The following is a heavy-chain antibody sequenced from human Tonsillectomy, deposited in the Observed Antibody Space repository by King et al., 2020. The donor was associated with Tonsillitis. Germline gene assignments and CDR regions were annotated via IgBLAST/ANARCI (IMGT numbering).Heavy chain of an antibody. D-gene: IGHD2-21*02. Sequence: QLQESGPGLVKPSQTLSLTCTVSGGSISSGGYYWSWIRQHPGKGLEWIGYIYYSGSTYYNPSLKSRVTISVDTSKNQFSLKLSSVTAADTAVYYCAGDAWCGGDPEVLNWFDPWGQGTLVTVSS. V-gene: IGHV4-31*03. CDR2: IYYSGST. CDR1: GGSISSGGYY. CDR3: AGDAWCGGDPEVLNWFDP. J-gene: IGHJ5*02.